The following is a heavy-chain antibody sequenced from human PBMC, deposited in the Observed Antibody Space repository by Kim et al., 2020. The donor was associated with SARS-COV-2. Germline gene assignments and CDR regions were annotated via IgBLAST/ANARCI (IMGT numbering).Heavy chain of an antibody. CDR1: GFNFNNYV. CDR2: IYFDGTNE. Sequence: GGSLRLSCVASGFNFNNYVMHWVRQAPGKGLEWVANIYFDGTNENYADSVKGRFFISRDNSKKTLFLQMNSLSVEDTAVYFCAIASEVLSITRCFDSWG. J-gene: IGHJ4*03. D-gene: IGHD2-21*01. CDR3: AIASEVLSITRCFDS. V-gene: IGHV3-33*03.